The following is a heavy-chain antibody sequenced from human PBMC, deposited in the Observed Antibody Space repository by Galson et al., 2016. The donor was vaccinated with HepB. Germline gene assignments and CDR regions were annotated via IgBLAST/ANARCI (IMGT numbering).Heavy chain of an antibody. D-gene: IGHD3-10*01. V-gene: IGHV1-46*01. CDR2: INPTDGST. Sequence: SVKVSCKASGYTFMTYYMNWVRQAPGQGLEWMGIINPTDGSTNYAQKFQGSVTMTRDTSTSTVYMALSSLRSEDTAVYYCARAAFYGSRSDDYYFAYWGQGTLVTVAS. J-gene: IGHJ4*02. CDR1: GYTFMTYY. CDR3: ARAAFYGSRSDDYYFAY.